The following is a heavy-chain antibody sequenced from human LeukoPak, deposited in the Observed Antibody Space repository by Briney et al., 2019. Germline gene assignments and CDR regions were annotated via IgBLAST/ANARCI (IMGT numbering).Heavy chain of an antibody. J-gene: IGHJ6*02. V-gene: IGHV1-69*04. CDR3: AREHRVAGTEYYYGMDV. CDR2: IIPILGIA. Sequence: GASVKVSCKASGGTFSSYAISWVRQAPGQGLEWMGRIIPILGIANYAQKFQGRVTITADKSTSTAYMELSSLRSEDTAVYYCAREHRVAGTEYYYGMDVWGQGTTVTVSS. D-gene: IGHD6-19*01. CDR1: GGTFSSYA.